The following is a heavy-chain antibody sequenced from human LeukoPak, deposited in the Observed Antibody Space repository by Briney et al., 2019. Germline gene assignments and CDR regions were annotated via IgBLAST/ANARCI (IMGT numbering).Heavy chain of an antibody. CDR3: ASGSNREYYDILTGYYLDYYYMDV. V-gene: IGHV4-34*01. Sequence: SETLSLTCAVYGGSFSGYCWSWIRQPPGKGLEWIGEINHSGSTNYNPSLKSRVTISVDTSKNQFSLKLSSVTAADTTVYYCASGSNREYYDILTGYYLDYYYMDVWGKGATVTVSS. D-gene: IGHD3-9*01. J-gene: IGHJ6*03. CDR1: GGSFSGYC. CDR2: INHSGST.